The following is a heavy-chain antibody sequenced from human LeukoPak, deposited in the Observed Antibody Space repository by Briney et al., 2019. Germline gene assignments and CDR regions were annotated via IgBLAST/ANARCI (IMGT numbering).Heavy chain of an antibody. CDR1: GFTFSGYW. CDR3: AGFDIVGATFDF. V-gene: IGHV3-7*01. D-gene: IGHD1-26*01. J-gene: IGHJ4*02. Sequence: GGFLRLSCAASGFTFSGYWMSWVRQAPGKGLERVANIKQDGSEEYYVDSVKGRFTISRDNAKNSLYLQMNSLRAEDTAVYYCAGFDIVGATFDFWGQGTLVTVSS. CDR2: IKQDGSEE.